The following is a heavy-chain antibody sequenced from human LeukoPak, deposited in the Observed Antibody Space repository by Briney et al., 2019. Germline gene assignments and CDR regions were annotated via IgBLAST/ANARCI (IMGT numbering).Heavy chain of an antibody. D-gene: IGHD6-19*01. CDR3: ARTEEYSSGWYRPPMAFDI. J-gene: IGHJ3*02. Sequence: PSETLSLTCTVSGGSLSSYYWSWIRQPPGKGLEWIGYIYYSGSTNYNPSLKSRVTISVATSKNQFSLKLSSVTAADTAVYSCARTEEYSSGWYRPPMAFDIWGQGTMVTVSS. CDR2: IYYSGST. V-gene: IGHV4-59*01. CDR1: GGSLSSYY.